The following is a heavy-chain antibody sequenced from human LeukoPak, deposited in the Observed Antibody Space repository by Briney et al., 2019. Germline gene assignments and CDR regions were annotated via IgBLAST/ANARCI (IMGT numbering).Heavy chain of an antibody. V-gene: IGHV3-23*01. D-gene: IGHD1-26*01. CDR1: GFTLSSYA. CDR3: AKDWWDE. Sequence: GGSLRLSCAASGFTLSSYAMSWVRQPPGKGLEWVSTISGSGTSTYYADSVKGRFTISRDISKSTRYLQMDSLRADDTAVYYCAKDWWDEWGQGTLVTVSS. CDR2: ISGSGTST. J-gene: IGHJ4*02.